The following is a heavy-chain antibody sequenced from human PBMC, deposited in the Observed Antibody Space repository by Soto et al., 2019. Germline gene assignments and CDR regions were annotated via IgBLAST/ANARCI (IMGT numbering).Heavy chain of an antibody. V-gene: IGHV4-61*03. D-gene: IGHD6-19*01. CDR2: ISYSGST. CDR1: GGSVSSGGYF. CDR3: ARAPYSSGWPDS. J-gene: IGHJ4*02. Sequence: QVQLQESGPRLVKPSETLSLTCTVSGGSVSSGGYFWSWIRQPPGKGREWIGDISYSGSTNYNPSLESRETISVDTSNKTFSLKLTSVTAADTAVYYSARAPYSSGWPDSWGQGTLVTVSS.